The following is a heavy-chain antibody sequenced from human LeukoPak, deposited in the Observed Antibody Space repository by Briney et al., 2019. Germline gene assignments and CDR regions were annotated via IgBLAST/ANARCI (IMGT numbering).Heavy chain of an antibody. CDR1: GGTFSSYA. J-gene: IGHJ4*02. CDR3: AKDKERSSGNLDAY. CDR2: IIPILGIA. Sequence: GASVKVSCKASGGTFSSYAISWVRQAPGQGLEWMGRIIPILGIANYAQKFQGRVTITADKSTSTAYMELSSLRSEDTAVYYCAKDKERSSGNLDAYWGQGTLVTVSS. V-gene: IGHV1-69*04. D-gene: IGHD6-19*01.